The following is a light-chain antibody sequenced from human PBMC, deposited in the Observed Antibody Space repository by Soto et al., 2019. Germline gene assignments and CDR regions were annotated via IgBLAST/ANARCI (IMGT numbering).Light chain of an antibody. CDR1: QSVLYSSNNKNY. V-gene: IGKV4-1*01. J-gene: IGKJ2*01. Sequence: DIVMTHSPDSLAVSLGERATINCKSSQSVLYSSNNKNYLAWYQQRPGQPPTLLIYWASTRESGVPDRFSGSGSGTDFTLTITSLQAEDVAVYYCQQYESTPPTFGQGTKVDIK. CDR3: QQYESTPPT. CDR2: WAS.